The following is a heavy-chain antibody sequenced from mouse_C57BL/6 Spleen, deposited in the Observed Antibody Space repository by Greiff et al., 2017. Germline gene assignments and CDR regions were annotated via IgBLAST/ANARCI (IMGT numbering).Heavy chain of an antibody. Sequence: QVQLQQSGPELVKPGASVKISCKASGYAFSSSWMNWVKQRPGQGLEWIGRIYPGDGDTNYNGKFKGKATLTADKSSSTAYMQLSSLTSEDSAVYFCARPGTRGYFDGWGTGTTVTVSS. V-gene: IGHV1-82*01. J-gene: IGHJ1*03. CDR2: IYPGDGDT. D-gene: IGHD4-1*01. CDR3: ARPGTRGYFDG. CDR1: GYAFSSSW.